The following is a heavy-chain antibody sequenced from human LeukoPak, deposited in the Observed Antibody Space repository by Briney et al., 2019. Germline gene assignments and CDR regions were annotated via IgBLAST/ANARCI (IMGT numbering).Heavy chain of an antibody. CDR1: GFTFSSYA. J-gene: IGHJ4*02. CDR2: ISGSGGST. D-gene: IGHD4-17*01. Sequence: GGSLRLFCAASGFTFSSYAMSWVRQAPGKGLEWVSAISGSGGSTYYADSVKGRFTISRDNSKNTLYLQMNSLRAEDTAVYYCARLSTVTTNPLDYWGQGTLVTVSS. CDR3: ARLSTVTTNPLDY. V-gene: IGHV3-23*01.